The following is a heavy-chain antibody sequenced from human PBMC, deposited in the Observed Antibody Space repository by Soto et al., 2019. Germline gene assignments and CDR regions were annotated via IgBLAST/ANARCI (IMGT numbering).Heavy chain of an antibody. D-gene: IGHD2-8*01. V-gene: IGHV4-4*02. CDR3: ARLVYDTRLNYMDFDF. CDR2: IFHDGTA. Sequence: QVKLQESGPGLATPSGTLSLTCAVSGVSISSGNWWTWVRQTPQRGLEYIGEIFHDGTANYYPSFETRVAISVDTSKNQFSLKLTSVTAADTAIYFCARLVYDTRLNYMDFDFWGQGALVTVSS. J-gene: IGHJ4*02. CDR1: GVSISSGNW.